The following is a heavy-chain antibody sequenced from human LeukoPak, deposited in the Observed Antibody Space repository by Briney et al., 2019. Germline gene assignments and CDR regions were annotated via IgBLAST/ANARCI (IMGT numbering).Heavy chain of an antibody. CDR2: ISDTGDST. CDR3: AKDRWGSSRSQPSDY. J-gene: IGHJ4*02. CDR1: GFTFSSYA. V-gene: IGHV3-23*01. Sequence: GGSLRLSCAASGFTFSSYAMSWVRQAPGKGLEWVSRISDTGDSTYYAESVKGRFSISRDNSKNTLDLQMNSLRADDTAVYYCAKDRWGSSRSQPSDYWGQGALVTVSS. D-gene: IGHD3-16*01.